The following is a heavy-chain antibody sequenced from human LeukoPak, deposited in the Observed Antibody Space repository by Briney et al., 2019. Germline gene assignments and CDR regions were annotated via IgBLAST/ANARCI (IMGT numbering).Heavy chain of an antibody. CDR1: GGSFSGYY. J-gene: IGHJ3*02. CDR3: AREPSMGVAFDI. Sequence: SETLSLTCAVYGGSFSGYYWTWIRQPPGKGLEWIGEINHSGSTNYDPSLKSRVTISLDTSKNQFSLKLSSMTAADTAVYYCAREPSMGVAFDIWGQGTMVTVSS. D-gene: IGHD3-16*01. V-gene: IGHV4-34*01. CDR2: INHSGST.